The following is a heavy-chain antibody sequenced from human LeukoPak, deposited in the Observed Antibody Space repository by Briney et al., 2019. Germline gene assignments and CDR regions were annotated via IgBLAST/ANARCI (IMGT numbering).Heavy chain of an antibody. CDR3: ARATRESRVEWLLSPFDI. J-gene: IGHJ3*02. V-gene: IGHV3-21*01. CDR2: ISSSSSYI. D-gene: IGHD3-3*01. CDR1: GFTFSSYS. Sequence: PGGSLRLSCAASGFTFSSYSMNWVRQAPGKGLEWVSSISSSSSYIYYADSVKGRFTISRDNAKNSLYLQMNSLRAEDTAVYYCARATRESRVEWLLSPFDIWGQGTMVTVSS.